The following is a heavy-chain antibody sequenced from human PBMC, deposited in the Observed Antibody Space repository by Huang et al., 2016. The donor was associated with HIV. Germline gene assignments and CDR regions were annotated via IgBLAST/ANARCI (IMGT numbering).Heavy chain of an antibody. J-gene: IGHJ5*01. D-gene: IGHD6-13*01. CDR1: GFSILIYY. CDR2: VNTSGGGA. V-gene: IGHV1-46*03. Sequence: QVPLVQSGAEVKKPGASVTISCKASGFSILIYYIHWVRQAPGQGLEWMGIVNTSGGGAGYAQKCKGRVTMTRDTSTRTLYMELSSLRSEDTAVYYCAREGITPSGTEVSGFDFWGQGTPVSVSS. CDR3: AREGITPSGTEVSGFDF.